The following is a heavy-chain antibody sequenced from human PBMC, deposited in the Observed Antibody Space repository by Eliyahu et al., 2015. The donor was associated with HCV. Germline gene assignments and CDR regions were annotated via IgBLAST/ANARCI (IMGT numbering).Heavy chain of an antibody. D-gene: IGHD2-15*01. CDR1: GFXFSXYS. J-gene: IGHJ3*02. V-gene: IGHV3-21*01. CDR2: ISSSSSYI. Sequence: EVQLVESGGGLVKPGGSXRLSCAASGFXFSXYSMNWVRQAPGKGLEWVSSISSSSSYIYYADSVKGRFTISRDNAKNSLFLQMISLRAEDTAVYYCARDRAARGDAFDIWGQGTMVTVSS. CDR3: ARDRAARGDAFDI.